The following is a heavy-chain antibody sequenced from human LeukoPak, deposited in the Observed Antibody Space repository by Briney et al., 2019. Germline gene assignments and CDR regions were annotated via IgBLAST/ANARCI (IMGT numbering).Heavy chain of an antibody. D-gene: IGHD2-2*01. J-gene: IGHJ6*03. CDR2: IIPIFGTA. V-gene: IGHV1-69*13. Sequence: SVKVSCKASGGTFSSYAISWVRQAPGQGLEWMGGIIPIFGTANYAQKFQGRATITADESTSTAYMELSSLRSEDTAVYYCARNIVVVPAAEPILNMDVWGKGTTVTVSS. CDR1: GGTFSSYA. CDR3: ARNIVVVPAAEPILNMDV.